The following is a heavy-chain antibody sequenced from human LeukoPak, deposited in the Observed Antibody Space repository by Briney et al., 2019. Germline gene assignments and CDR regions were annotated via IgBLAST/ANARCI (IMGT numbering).Heavy chain of an antibody. J-gene: IGHJ4*02. CDR1: GGSISSGGYY. Sequence: SETLSLTCTVSGGSISSGGYYWSWIRQHPGKGLEWIGYIYYSGSTNYNPSLKSRVTISVDTSKNQFSLKLSSVTAADTAVYYCARVSSGYSLYFDYWGQGTLVTVSS. V-gene: IGHV4-61*08. CDR3: ARVSSGYSLYFDY. CDR2: IYYSGST. D-gene: IGHD3-22*01.